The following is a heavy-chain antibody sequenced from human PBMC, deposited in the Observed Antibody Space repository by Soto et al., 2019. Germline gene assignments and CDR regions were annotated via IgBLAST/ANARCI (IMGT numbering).Heavy chain of an antibody. CDR3: VKDTLGGMTPVFMPGPD. V-gene: IGHV3-30*18. D-gene: IGHD2-2*01. CDR2: ISNDVRNI. Sequence: VQLVESGGGVVQPGRSLXXSXAASGLTFSTYGFHWVRQAPGKGLEWVAVISNDVRNIHYAESVKGRFTISRDNSKNTLYLQMNSLRPNDTAVYYCVKDTLGGMTPVFMPGPDWGQGTLVTVSS. J-gene: IGHJ4*02. CDR1: GLTFSTYG.